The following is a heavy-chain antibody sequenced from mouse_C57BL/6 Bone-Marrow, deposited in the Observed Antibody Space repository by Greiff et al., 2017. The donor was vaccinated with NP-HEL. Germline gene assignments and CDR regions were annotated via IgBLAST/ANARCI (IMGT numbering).Heavy chain of an antibody. CDR1: GYTFTSYW. CDR2: IYPGNSDT. Sequence: EVQLQQSGTVLARPGASVKMSCKTSGYTFTSYWMHWVKQRPGQGLEWIGAIYPGNSDTSYNQKFKGQAKLTAVTSASTAYMELSSLTNEASAVYYCTRANVYYGNSVGYFDVWGTGTTVTVSS. D-gene: IGHD2-1*01. V-gene: IGHV1-5*01. J-gene: IGHJ1*03. CDR3: TRANVYYGNSVGYFDV.